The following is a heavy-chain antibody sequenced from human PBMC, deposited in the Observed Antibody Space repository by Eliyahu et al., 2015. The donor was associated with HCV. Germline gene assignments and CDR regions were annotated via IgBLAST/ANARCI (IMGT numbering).Heavy chain of an antibody. J-gene: IGHJ5*02. CDR3: ARTLIAARPGWFDP. CDR1: GFSLSTXGMX. Sequence: QVTLRESGPALVXPTQTLTLTCTFSGFSLSTXGMXLSXIRQPPGKALEWLALIDWDDDKYYSTSLKTXLTISKDTSXNQVVLTMTNMDPVDTATYYCARTLIAARPGWFDPWGQGTLVTVSS. D-gene: IGHD6-6*01. V-gene: IGHV2-70*01. CDR2: IDWDDDK.